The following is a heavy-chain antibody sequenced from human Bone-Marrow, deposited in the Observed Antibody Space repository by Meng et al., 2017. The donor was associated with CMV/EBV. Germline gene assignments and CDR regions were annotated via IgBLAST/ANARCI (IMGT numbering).Heavy chain of an antibody. J-gene: IGHJ4*02. D-gene: IGHD7-27*01. Sequence: SLKISCAASGFTFDDYAMHWVRQAPGKGLEWASGISWNSGSIGYADSVKGRFTISRDNAKNSLYLQMNSLRAEDTALYYCAKDMVGGNWGNTFDYWGQGTLVTVSS. V-gene: IGHV3-9*01. CDR1: GFTFDDYA. CDR2: ISWNSGSI. CDR3: AKDMVGGNWGNTFDY.